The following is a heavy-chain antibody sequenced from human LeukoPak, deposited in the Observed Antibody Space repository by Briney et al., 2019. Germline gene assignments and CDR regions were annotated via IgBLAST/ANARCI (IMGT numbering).Heavy chain of an antibody. CDR1: GGSISNYY. Sequence: SETLSLTCTVFGGSISNYYWSWIRQPPGKGLEWIGYIYYSGSTNYNPSLKSRVTISVDTSKNQFSLKLSSVTAADTAVYYCARRGYCSGDSCYTFDYWGQGTLVTVSS. D-gene: IGHD2-15*01. J-gene: IGHJ4*02. V-gene: IGHV4-59*08. CDR2: IYYSGST. CDR3: ARRGYCSGDSCYTFDY.